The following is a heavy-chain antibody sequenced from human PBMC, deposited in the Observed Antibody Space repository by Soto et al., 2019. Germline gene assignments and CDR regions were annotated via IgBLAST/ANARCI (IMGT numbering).Heavy chain of an antibody. J-gene: IGHJ6*02. CDR2: TYYRSKWYN. Sequence: SQTLSLTCVISGDSVSSNSAAWNWIRQSPSRGLEWLGRTYYRSKWYNDYAVSVKSRITINPDTSKNQFSLQLNSVTPEDTAVYYCARDPITIFGVVITASRDYYYYGMDVWGQGTTGKVS. V-gene: IGHV6-1*01. D-gene: IGHD3-3*01. CDR1: GDSVSSNSAA. CDR3: ARDPITIFGVVITASRDYYYYGMDV.